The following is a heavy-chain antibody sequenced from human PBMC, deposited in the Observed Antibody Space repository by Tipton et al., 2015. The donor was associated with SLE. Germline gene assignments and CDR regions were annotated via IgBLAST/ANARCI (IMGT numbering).Heavy chain of an antibody. CDR1: GGSFSGYY. CDR3: ARAGDSRDFDGFDI. D-gene: IGHD6-13*01. Sequence: TLSLTCAVYGGSFSGYYWSWIRQPPGKGLEWIGEINHIGSTNYNPSLKSRVTISVDRSKNQFSLKLSSVTAADTAVYYCARAGDSRDFDGFDIWGQGTMVTVSS. J-gene: IGHJ3*02. CDR2: INHIGST. V-gene: IGHV4-34*01.